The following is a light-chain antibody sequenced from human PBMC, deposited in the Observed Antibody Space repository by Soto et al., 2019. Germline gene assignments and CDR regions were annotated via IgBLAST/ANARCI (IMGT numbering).Light chain of an antibody. Sequence: QSVLTQPASVSGSPGQSITISCTGTNSDVGSYNFVSWYQHHPGKAPKLILYEGIKRPSGVSNRFSGSGSGNTASLTISGLQAEDEADYYCCSYAGIDTLIFGGGTKVTVL. J-gene: IGLJ2*01. V-gene: IGLV2-23*01. CDR1: NSDVGSYNF. CDR3: CSYAGIDTLI. CDR2: EGI.